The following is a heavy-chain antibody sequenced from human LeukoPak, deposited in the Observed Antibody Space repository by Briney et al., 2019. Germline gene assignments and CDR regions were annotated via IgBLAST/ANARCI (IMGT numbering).Heavy chain of an antibody. Sequence: SSGTLSLTCTVSDGSISSYYWSWIRQPAGKGLEWIGRIYSSGSTNYNPSLKSRVTMSVDTSKNQFSLKLSSVTAADTAVYYCARDRYDSVYNWFDPWGQGTLVTVSS. V-gene: IGHV4-4*07. J-gene: IGHJ5*02. CDR3: ARDRYDSVYNWFDP. CDR2: IYSSGST. D-gene: IGHD3-22*01. CDR1: DGSISSYY.